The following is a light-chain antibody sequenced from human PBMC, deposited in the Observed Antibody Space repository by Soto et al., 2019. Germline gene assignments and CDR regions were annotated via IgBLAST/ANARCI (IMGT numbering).Light chain of an antibody. V-gene: IGLV2-14*01. CDR3: TSFSSSTSLYV. Sequence: LTQPASVSGSLGQSITISCTGTTRDIAGYNYISWYQQLPGKAPKLMIYQVTIRPSGISNRFSGSKSGNTASLTISGLRAEDEADYYCTSFSSSTSLYVFGTGTKVTVL. J-gene: IGLJ1*01. CDR1: TRDIAGYNY. CDR2: QVT.